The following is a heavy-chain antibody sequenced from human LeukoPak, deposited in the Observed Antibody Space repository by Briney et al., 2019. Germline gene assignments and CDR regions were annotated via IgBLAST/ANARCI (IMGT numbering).Heavy chain of an antibody. CDR3: ARAPRLVATGWYSDL. V-gene: IGHV4-30-2*01. CDR1: GGSISSGGYS. D-gene: IGHD5-12*01. Sequence: SQTLSLTCAVSGGSISSGGYSWSWIRQPPGKGLEWIGYIYHSGSTYYNPSLKSRVTISVDRSKNQFSLKLSSVTAADTAVYYCARAPRLVATGWYSDLWGRGTLVTVSS. J-gene: IGHJ2*01. CDR2: IYHSGST.